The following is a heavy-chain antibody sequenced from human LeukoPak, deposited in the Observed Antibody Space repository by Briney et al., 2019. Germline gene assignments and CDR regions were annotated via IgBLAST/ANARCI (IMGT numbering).Heavy chain of an antibody. J-gene: IGHJ4*02. Sequence: PGGSLRLSCAASGFTFSSYSMNWVRQAPGKGLEWVSSISSSSSYIYYADSVKGRFTISRDNAKNSLYLQMNSLRAEDTAMYYCARKSIAVAGPFDYWGQGTLVTVSS. D-gene: IGHD6-19*01. V-gene: IGHV3-21*01. CDR2: ISSSSSYI. CDR1: GFTFSSYS. CDR3: ARKSIAVAGPFDY.